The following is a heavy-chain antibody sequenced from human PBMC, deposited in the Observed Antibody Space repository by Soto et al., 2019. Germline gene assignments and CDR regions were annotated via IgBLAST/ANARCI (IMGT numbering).Heavy chain of an antibody. D-gene: IGHD6-19*01. CDR1: GYTFTGYH. J-gene: IGHJ4*02. V-gene: IGHV1-2*02. Sequence: QVQLVQSGAEVKNPGASVKVSCKASGYTFTGYHMHWVRQAPGQGLEWLGWINPNSGGTNYAQKFQGRVTMTRDTSISTAYMEVSRLKSDDTAVYYCAREYSSGWLGDYWGQGTLVTVSS. CDR3: AREYSSGWLGDY. CDR2: INPNSGGT.